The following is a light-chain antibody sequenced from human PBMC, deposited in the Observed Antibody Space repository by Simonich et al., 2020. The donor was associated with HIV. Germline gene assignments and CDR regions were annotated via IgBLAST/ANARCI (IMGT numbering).Light chain of an antibody. Sequence: SPGQTASITCSGDKLGDKYACWYQQKPGQSPVLVIYQDSKRTSGIPERFSGSKSGTSASLAISGLQSEDEADYYCAAWDDSLNTWVFGGGTKLTVL. J-gene: IGLJ3*02. V-gene: IGLV3-1*01. CDR2: QDS. CDR1: KLGDKY. CDR3: AAWDDSLNTWV.